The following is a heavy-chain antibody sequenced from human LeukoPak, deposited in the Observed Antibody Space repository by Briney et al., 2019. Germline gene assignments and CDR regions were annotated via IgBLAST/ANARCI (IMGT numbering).Heavy chain of an antibody. V-gene: IGHV3-23*01. D-gene: IGHD6-19*01. CDR2: ISGSGGST. Sequence: GGSLRLSCAASGFTFSSYAMSWVRQAPGKGLEWVSAISGSGGSTYYADSVKGRFTISRDNSKNTLYLQMNSLRAEDTAVYYCAKDSGYSSGWYVFGDAGYFQHWGQGTLVTVSS. CDR1: GFTFSSYA. J-gene: IGHJ1*01. CDR3: AKDSGYSSGWYVFGDAGYFQH.